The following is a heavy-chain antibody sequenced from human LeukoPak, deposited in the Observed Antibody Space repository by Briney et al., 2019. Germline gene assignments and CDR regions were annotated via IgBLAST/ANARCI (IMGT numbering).Heavy chain of an antibody. V-gene: IGHV1-8*01. CDR1: VYTFISYD. D-gene: IGHD3-3*01. Sequence: ASVKVSCKASVYTFISYDINWVRQATGQGLEWMGCMNPNRGNTGYAQKIQGRVTMTRNTHIRTAYIALSRLRDVDTPVCYCARGKYDFWSGSYYYYYREVGGKETTV. CDR3: ARGKYDFWSGSYYYYYREV. CDR2: MNPNRGNT. J-gene: IGHJ6*03.